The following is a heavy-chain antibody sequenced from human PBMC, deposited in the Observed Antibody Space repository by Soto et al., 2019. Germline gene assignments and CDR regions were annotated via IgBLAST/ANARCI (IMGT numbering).Heavy chain of an antibody. D-gene: IGHD4-17*01. CDR1: GFTFSSYG. V-gene: IGHV3-33*01. CDR2: IWYDGSNK. J-gene: IGHJ6*03. Sequence: GGSLRLSCAASGFTFSSYGMHWVRQAPGKGLEWVAVIWYDGSNKYYADSVKGRFTISRDNSKNTLYLQMNSLRAEDTAVYYCARDRGTVGYYYYYYMDVWGKGTTVTVSS. CDR3: ARDRGTVGYYYYYYMDV.